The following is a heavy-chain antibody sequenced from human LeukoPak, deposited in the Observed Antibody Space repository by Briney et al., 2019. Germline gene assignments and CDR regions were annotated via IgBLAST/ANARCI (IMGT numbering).Heavy chain of an antibody. J-gene: IGHJ4*02. D-gene: IGHD3-10*01. CDR2: IYSGGST. Sequence: GGSLRLSCAASGFTFSSYAMSWVRQAPGKGLEWVSVIYSGGSTYYADSVKGRFTISRDNSKNTLYLQMNSLRAEDTAVYYCAREVPYYYGSGSYSSGDYWGQGTLVTVSS. CDR3: AREVPYYYGSGSYSSGDY. CDR1: GFTFSSYA. V-gene: IGHV3-66*01.